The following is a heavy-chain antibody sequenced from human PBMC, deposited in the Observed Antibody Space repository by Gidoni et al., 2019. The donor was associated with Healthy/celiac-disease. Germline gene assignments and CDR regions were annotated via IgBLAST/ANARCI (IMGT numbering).Heavy chain of an antibody. CDR2: ISSSSSTI. D-gene: IGHD1-26*01. Sequence: EVQLVESGGGLVQPGGSLRISCAASGFTFSSYSMNWVRQAPGKGLEWVSYISSSSSTIYYADSVKGRFTISRDNAKNSLYLQMNSLRDEDTAVYYCARGPAQSSHSGSYSLYYYYGMDVWGQGTTVTVSS. V-gene: IGHV3-48*02. CDR1: GFTFSSYS. CDR3: ARGPAQSSHSGSYSLYYYYGMDV. J-gene: IGHJ6*02.